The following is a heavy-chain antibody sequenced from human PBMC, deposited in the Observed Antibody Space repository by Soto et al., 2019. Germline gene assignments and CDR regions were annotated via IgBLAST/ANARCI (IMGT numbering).Heavy chain of an antibody. V-gene: IGHV4-38-2*01. CDR3: ARASADYDILTGYYAYGIDV. Sequence: SETLSLTCAVSGYSISSGYYWGWIRQPPGKGLEWIGSIYHSGSTYYNPSLKSRVTISVDTSKNQFSLKLSSVTAADTAVYYCARASADYDILTGYYAYGIDVWGQGTTVTVSS. D-gene: IGHD3-9*01. J-gene: IGHJ6*02. CDR2: IYHSGST. CDR1: GYSISSGYY.